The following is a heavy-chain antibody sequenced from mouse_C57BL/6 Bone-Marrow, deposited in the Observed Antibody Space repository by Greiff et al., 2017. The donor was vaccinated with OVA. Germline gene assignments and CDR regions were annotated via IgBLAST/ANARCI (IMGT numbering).Heavy chain of an antibody. CDR2: ISDGGSYT. CDR1: GFTFSSYA. CDR3: ARTGDPY. Sequence: DVMLVASGGGLVKPGGSLKLSCAASGFTFSSYAMSWVRQTPEKRLEWVATISDGGSYTYYPDNVKGRFTISRDNAKNNLYLQMSHLKSEDTAMYYCARTGDPYWGQGTTLTVSS. V-gene: IGHV5-4*03. J-gene: IGHJ2*01. D-gene: IGHD3-3*01.